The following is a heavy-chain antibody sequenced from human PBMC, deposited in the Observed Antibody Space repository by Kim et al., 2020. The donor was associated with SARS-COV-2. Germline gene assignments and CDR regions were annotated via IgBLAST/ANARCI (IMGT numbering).Heavy chain of an antibody. CDR1: GFTFGDYA. D-gene: IGHD6-19*01. J-gene: IGHJ6*02. V-gene: IGHV3-49*04. Sequence: GGSLRLSCTASGFTFGDYAMSWVRQAPGKWLEWVGFIRSKPYGGTTEYAASVKGRFTISRDDSKSIAYLQMNSLKTEDTAVYYCTRDGRKQWLGDYYYGMDVWGQGTTVTVSS. CDR3: TRDGRKQWLGDYYYGMDV. CDR2: IRSKPYGGTT.